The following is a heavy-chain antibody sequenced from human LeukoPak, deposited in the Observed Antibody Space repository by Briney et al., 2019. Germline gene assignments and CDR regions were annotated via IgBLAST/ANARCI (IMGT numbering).Heavy chain of an antibody. CDR3: ARVDSSSWSLDY. CDR2: IYTSGST. CDR1: GGSISSYY. J-gene: IGHJ4*02. Sequence: SETLSLTCTVSGGSISSYYWSWIRQPAGKGLEWIGRIYTSGSTNYNPSLKSRVTMSVATSKNQFSLKLSSGTAADPAVYYCARVDSSSWSLDYWGQGTLVTVSS. D-gene: IGHD6-13*01. V-gene: IGHV4-4*07.